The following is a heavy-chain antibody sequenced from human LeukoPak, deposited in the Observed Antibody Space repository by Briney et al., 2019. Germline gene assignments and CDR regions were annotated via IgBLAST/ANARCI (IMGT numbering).Heavy chain of an antibody. D-gene: IGHD6-13*01. CDR3: TTEGGTEYSSSWSDGGFDF. CDR2: IKSKTDGGTI. V-gene: IGHV3-15*07. J-gene: IGHJ4*02. CDR1: GFTFNNAW. Sequence: GGSLRLSCAASGFTFNNAWMNWFRQAPGKGLEWVGRIKSKTDGGTIDSAAPVKGRFTISRDDSKNTLYLQMNSLKIEDTAVYYCTTEGGTEYSSSWSDGGFDFWGQGTLVTVSS.